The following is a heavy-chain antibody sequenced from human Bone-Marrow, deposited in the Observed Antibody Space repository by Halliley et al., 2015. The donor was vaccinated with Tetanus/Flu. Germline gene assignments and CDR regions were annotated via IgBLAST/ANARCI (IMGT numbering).Heavy chain of an antibody. V-gene: IGHV3-21*01. Sequence: IIFMGASIYYAVSVRGRFTISRDAAKTSLYLQMNSLRSEDTALYYCARFPNYYDTSGFYPFDFWGPGSLVTFSS. J-gene: IGHJ4*02. CDR3: ARFPNYYDTSGFYPFDF. CDR2: IIFMGASI. D-gene: IGHD3-22*01.